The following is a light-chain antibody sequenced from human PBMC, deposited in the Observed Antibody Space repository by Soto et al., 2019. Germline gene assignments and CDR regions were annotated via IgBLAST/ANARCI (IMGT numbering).Light chain of an antibody. CDR1: RGISSY. V-gene: IGKV1-9*01. CDR2: AAS. CDR3: QQLDSYPYT. J-gene: IGKJ2*01. Sequence: IQLTQSPSFLSASVGDRVTITCRASRGISSYLAWFQQIPGKPPKLVIYAASTLQPGVPSRFSGGGSGTEFNLTISSLQPEDFATYYCQQLDSYPYTVGQGTKLEIK.